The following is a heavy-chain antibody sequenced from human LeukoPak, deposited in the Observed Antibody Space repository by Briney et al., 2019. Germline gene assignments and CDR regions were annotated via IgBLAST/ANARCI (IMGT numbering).Heavy chain of an antibody. V-gene: IGHV4-39*07. CDR2: IYHSGST. CDR3: ARSRYYYDSSGYPSNYFDY. D-gene: IGHD3-22*01. CDR1: GGSISTSGYY. Sequence: SSETLSLTCTVSGGSISTSGYYWGWIRQPPGKGLEWIGNIYHSGSTYYNPSLKSRVSISVDTSKNQFSLKLSSVTAADTAVYYCARSRYYYDSSGYPSNYFDYWGQGTLVTVSS. J-gene: IGHJ4*02.